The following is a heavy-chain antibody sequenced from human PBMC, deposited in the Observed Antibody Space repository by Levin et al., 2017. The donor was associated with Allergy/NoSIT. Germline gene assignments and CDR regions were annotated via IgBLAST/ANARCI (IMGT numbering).Heavy chain of an antibody. CDR2: IIPIFGTA. D-gene: IGHD3-9*01. V-gene: IGHV1-69*13. CDR1: GGTFSSYA. Sequence: SVKVSCKASGGTFSSYAISWVRQAPGQGLEWMGGIIPIFGTANYAQKFQGRVTITADESTSTAYMELSSLRSEDTAVYYCARDRTYYDILTGYRPDFGGYYYYGMDVWGQGTTVTVSS. CDR3: ARDRTYYDILTGYRPDFGGYYYYGMDV. J-gene: IGHJ6*02.